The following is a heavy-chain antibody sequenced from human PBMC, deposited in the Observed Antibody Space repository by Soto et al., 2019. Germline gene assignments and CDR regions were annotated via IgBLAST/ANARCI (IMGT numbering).Heavy chain of an antibody. J-gene: IGHJ4*02. CDR1: GFTFSSYS. Sequence: SLRLSCAASGFTFSSYSMNWVRQAPGKGLEWVSSISSSSSYIYYADSVKGRFTISRDNAKNSLYLHMNSLRAEDTAVYYCGSPPIAAAGKYYVDYWGKGTLVT. V-gene: IGHV3-21*01. CDR2: ISSSSSYI. D-gene: IGHD6-13*01. CDR3: GSPPIAAAGKYYVDY.